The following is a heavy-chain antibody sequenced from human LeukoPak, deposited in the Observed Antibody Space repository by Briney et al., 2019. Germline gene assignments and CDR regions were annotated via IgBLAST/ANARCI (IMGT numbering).Heavy chain of an antibody. D-gene: IGHD1-26*01. J-gene: IGHJ5*02. V-gene: IGHV4-59*01. CDR3: ARLVGTTSGRFDP. CDR1: GGSINTYY. Sequence: SETLSLTCTVSGGSINTYYWSWIRQPPGKGLEWIWYIYYSGSTSNNPSLKSRVTISIDTSKNQFSLTLSSVTAADTAVYYCARLVGTTSGRFDPWGQGTLVTVSS. CDR2: IYYSGST.